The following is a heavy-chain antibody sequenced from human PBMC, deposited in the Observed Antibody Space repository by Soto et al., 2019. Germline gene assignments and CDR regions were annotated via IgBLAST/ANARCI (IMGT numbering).Heavy chain of an antibody. Sequence: QVQLVQSGAEVKRHGASVKVSCKASGYTFTSYDINWVRQATGQGLEWMGWMNPNSGNTAYAQKFLARVTMTRNXXXXXAYMELRSLRSEDTAVYYCARERTRGFDPWGQGTLVTVSS. J-gene: IGHJ5*02. CDR2: MNPNSGNT. V-gene: IGHV1-8*01. CDR3: ARERTRGFDP. CDR1: GYTFTSYD.